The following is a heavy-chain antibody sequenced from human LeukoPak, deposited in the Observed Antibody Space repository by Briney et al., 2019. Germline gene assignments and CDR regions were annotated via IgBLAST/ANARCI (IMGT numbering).Heavy chain of an antibody. D-gene: IGHD6-13*01. CDR1: GYTFTSYD. CDR3: ARDPAPYSSSWYALHFDY. CDR2: SSNYNGNT. Sequence: ASVKVSCKASGYTFTSYDISWVRQAPGQGLEWMGWSSNYNGNTKYAQKLQGRVTITTDTSTSTAYMELRSLRSDDTAVYYCARDPAPYSSSWYALHFDYWGQGTLVTVSS. V-gene: IGHV1-18*01. J-gene: IGHJ4*02.